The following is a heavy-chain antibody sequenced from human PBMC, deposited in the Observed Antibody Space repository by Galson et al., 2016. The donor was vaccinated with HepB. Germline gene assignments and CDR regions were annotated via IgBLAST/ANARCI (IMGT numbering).Heavy chain of an antibody. CDR2: ISYDGNNQ. CDR3: VTDSAALTYADIWTGHYNFAF. CDR1: GFTFRSYG. J-gene: IGHJ4*02. V-gene: IGHV3-30*03. Sequence: SLRLSCAASGFTFRSYGIHWVRQAPGKGLEWMTVISYDGNNQFYAESVKGRFTISRYNSKNTLYLQMNSLRPEDTAVYYCVTDSAALTYADIWTGHYNFAFWGQGTLVTVSS. D-gene: IGHD3-9*01.